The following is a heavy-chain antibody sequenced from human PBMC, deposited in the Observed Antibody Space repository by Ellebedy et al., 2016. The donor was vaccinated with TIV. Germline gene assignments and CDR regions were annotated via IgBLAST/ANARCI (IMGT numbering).Heavy chain of an antibody. D-gene: IGHD3-10*01. CDR2: ISAYNGNT. Sequence: ASVKVSXXASGYTFTSYGISWVRQAPGQGLEWMGWISAYNGNTNYAQKLQGRVTMTTDTSTSTAYMELSSLRSEDTAVYYCARNNIMVRGLNWYFDLWGRGTLVTVSS. V-gene: IGHV1-18*04. CDR3: ARNNIMVRGLNWYFDL. J-gene: IGHJ2*01. CDR1: GYTFTSYG.